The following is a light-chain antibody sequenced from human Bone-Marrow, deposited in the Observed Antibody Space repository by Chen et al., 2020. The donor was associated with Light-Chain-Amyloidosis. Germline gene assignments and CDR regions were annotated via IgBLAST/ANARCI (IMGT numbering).Light chain of an antibody. V-gene: IGKV1-5*03. CDR1: QSIGTW. Sequence: DIQMTQSPSTLSASVGDRVTITCRASQSIGTWLAWYQQKPGQAPKLLIYKAVSLESGVPSRFSGSGSGTEFTLTISSLQPDYFETYDCQQYNSLTFGQGTKVEIK. CDR3: QQYNSLT. J-gene: IGKJ1*01. CDR2: KAV.